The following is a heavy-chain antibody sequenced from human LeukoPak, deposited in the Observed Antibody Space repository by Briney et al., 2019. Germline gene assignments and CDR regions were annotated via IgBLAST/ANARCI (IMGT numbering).Heavy chain of an antibody. V-gene: IGHV3-30-3*01. J-gene: IGHJ4*02. CDR2: ISYDGSNK. CDR3: AQWGDYDILTGYYVSDY. Sequence: PGGSLRLSCAASGFTFSSYAMHWVRQAPGKGLEWVAVISYDGSNKYYADSVKGRFTISRDNSKNTLYLQMNSLRVEDTAVYYCAQWGDYDILTGYYVSDYWGQGTLVTVSS. CDR1: GFTFSSYA. D-gene: IGHD3-9*01.